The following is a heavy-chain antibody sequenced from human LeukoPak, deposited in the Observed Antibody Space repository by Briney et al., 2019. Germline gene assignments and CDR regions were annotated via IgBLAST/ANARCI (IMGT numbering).Heavy chain of an antibody. CDR1: GFTVSSNY. J-gene: IGHJ4*02. CDR2: ISWNSGSI. CDR3: AKGVLLWFGELGY. Sequence: GGSLRLSCAASGFTVSSNYMSWVRQAPGKGLEWVSGISWNSGSIGYADSVKGRFTISRDNAKNSLYLQMNSLRAEDTALYYCAKGVLLWFGELGYWGQGTLVTVSS. V-gene: IGHV3-9*01. D-gene: IGHD3-10*01.